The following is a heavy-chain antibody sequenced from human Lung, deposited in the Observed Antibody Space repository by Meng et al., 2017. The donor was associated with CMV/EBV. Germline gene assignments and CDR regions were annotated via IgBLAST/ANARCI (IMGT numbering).Heavy chain of an antibody. D-gene: IGHD6-6*01. Sequence: QLSLKDVCPSAGKPTRNLALTVPFCGFSLITSRVVVDWIRQPPGRALESRAIISGDDEERYSPSLECMLTVTKDTSKNQLVLTMTNMAPVDTATYNCARAAARPSDWFDPWGQGTLVTVSS. CDR3: ARAAARPSDWFDP. J-gene: IGHJ5*02. CDR1: GFSLITSRVV. CDR2: ISGDDEE. V-gene: IGHV2-5*02.